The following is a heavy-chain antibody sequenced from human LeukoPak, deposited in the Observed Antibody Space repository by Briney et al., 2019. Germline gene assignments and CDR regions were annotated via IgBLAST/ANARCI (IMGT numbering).Heavy chain of an antibody. V-gene: IGHV3-48*04. J-gene: IGHJ4*02. CDR3: ATVNRISSTFDS. D-gene: IGHD2-15*01. CDR2: ISGSSNTI. Sequence: PGGSLRLSCAASGFTFSSYRMTWLRQAPGKGLEWLSYISGSSNTITYADSVKGRFTISRDNAKSSLYLQMNSLRADDTAVYYCATVNRISSTFDSWGPGALVTVSS. CDR1: GFTFSSYR.